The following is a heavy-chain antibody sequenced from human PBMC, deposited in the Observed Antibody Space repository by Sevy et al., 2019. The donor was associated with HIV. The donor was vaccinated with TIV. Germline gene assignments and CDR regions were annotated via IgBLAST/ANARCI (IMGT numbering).Heavy chain of an antibody. D-gene: IGHD3-16*02. CDR3: ARDGDYDYVWGSYRYPRYFDY. CDR2: ISSSGSTI. J-gene: IGHJ4*02. CDR1: GFTFSDYY. Sequence: GGSLRRSCAASGFTFSDYYMSWIRQAPGKGLEWVSYISSSGSTIYYADSVKGRFTISRDNAKNSLYMQMNSLRAEDTAVYYCARDGDYDYVWGSYRYPRYFDYWGQGTLVTVSS. V-gene: IGHV3-11*01.